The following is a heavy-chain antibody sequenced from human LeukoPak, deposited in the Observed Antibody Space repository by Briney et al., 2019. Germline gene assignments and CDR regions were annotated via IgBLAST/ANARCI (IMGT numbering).Heavy chain of an antibody. Sequence: GGSLRLSCAASGFTFSNYGMSWVRQAPGKGLEWVSSISGSGDTTTYADSVKGRFTISRDNAKNSLYLQMNSLRAEDTAVYYCARDPRELPNYYMDVWGKGTTVTVSS. J-gene: IGHJ6*03. D-gene: IGHD1-26*01. CDR2: ISGSGDTT. CDR3: ARDPRELPNYYMDV. V-gene: IGHV3-23*01. CDR1: GFTFSNYG.